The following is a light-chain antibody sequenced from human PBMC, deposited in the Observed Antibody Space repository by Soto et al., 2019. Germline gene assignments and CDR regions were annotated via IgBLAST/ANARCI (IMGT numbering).Light chain of an antibody. J-gene: IGKJ4*01. V-gene: IGKV3-20*01. Sequence: EIVLIQSPATLSLSPGERATLSCRASQSVSSNLAWYQQNPGQAPRLLIYGASTRATGVPDRFRGSGSGTDFTLTVSRLESEDFAVYYCQQYAESPLTFGGGTKVDIK. CDR2: GAS. CDR1: QSVSSN. CDR3: QQYAESPLT.